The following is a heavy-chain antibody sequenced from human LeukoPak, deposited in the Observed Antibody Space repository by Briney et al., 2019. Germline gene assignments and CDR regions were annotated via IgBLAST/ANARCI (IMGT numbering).Heavy chain of an antibody. CDR2: ISYDGSKK. J-gene: IGHJ3*02. V-gene: IGHV3-30*04. CDR1: RFTFSSYP. Sequence: PGGSLRLSCEAPRFTFSSYPMHWVRQAPGKGLEWVAVISYDGSKKYYADSVKGRFTISRDNAKNSLYLQMNSLRAEDTAVYYCARDPRDTAMDKDAFDIWGQGTMVTVSS. CDR3: ARDPRDTAMDKDAFDI. D-gene: IGHD5-18*01.